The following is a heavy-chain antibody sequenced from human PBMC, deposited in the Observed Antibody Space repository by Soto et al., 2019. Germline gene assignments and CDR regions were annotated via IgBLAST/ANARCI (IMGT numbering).Heavy chain of an antibody. V-gene: IGHV2-5*01. CDR3: ARGLATLPVFAFEI. J-gene: IGHJ3*02. CDR2: IYWNDDK. D-gene: IGHD6-6*01. CDR1: GMSLTTSGVG. Sequence: QITVRGSGPTLVEPTQTLTLTCSLSGMSLTTSGVGLGWIRQPPGKALEWLALIYWNDDKHYSPSLKSRVTITKDTSKNQAVLTVTNMDPADTATYYCARGLATLPVFAFEIWGQGTVVTVSS.